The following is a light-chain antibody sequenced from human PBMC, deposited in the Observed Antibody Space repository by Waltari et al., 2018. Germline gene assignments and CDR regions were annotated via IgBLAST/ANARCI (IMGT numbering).Light chain of an antibody. J-gene: IGLJ1*01. CDR1: SSNIGRNY. V-gene: IGLV1-47*01. CDR2: KDN. Sequence: QSVLTQPPSASGTPGPRVTISCSGTSSNIGRNYVFWFQQLPGTAPKVLIYKDNQRPSGVPDRFSGSKSGTSASLAISGLRSEDEADYYCATWDDSLSGYVFGSGTKVAVL. CDR3: ATWDDSLSGYV.